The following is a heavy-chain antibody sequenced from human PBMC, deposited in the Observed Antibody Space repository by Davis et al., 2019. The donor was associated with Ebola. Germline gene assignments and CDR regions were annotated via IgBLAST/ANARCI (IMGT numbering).Heavy chain of an antibody. Sequence: PGGLLRPPCPAPGSTFSSYWMHWVRLAPGKGLEWVSSITSSSSHIYYADPVKGRFTIPRDSSKNMVYLQLNSLRGEDAAVYYCARDDLSSDWYGIDYWGQGTLVTVSS. J-gene: IGHJ4*02. CDR2: ITSSSSHI. CDR3: ARDDLSSDWYGIDY. CDR1: GSTFSSYW. V-gene: IGHV3-21*01. D-gene: IGHD6-19*01.